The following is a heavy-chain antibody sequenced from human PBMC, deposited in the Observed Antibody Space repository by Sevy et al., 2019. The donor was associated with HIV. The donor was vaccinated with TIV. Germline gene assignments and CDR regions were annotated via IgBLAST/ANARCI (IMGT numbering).Heavy chain of an antibody. CDR3: ARARRVTTVYYYYGMDV. V-gene: IGHV1-2*02. CDR1: GYSFTDYC. Sequence: ASVKVSCKASGYSFTDYCMHWVRQAPGQGLEWMAWINPKNDVTNYAQKFQGRVTMTRDTSTSTAYMELTRLRSDDTAVYYCARARRVTTVYYYYGMDVWGQGTTVTVSS. J-gene: IGHJ6*02. D-gene: IGHD5-18*01. CDR2: INPKNDVT.